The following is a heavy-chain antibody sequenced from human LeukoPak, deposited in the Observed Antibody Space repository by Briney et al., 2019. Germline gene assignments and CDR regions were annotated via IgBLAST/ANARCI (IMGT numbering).Heavy chain of an antibody. CDR2: ISGESKYI. CDR3: ARGAVFQGNYDY. CDR1: GFTFSTFW. Sequence: PGGSLRLSCAASGFTFSTFWMNWVRQTPGKGLEWVSSISGESKYIYYADSVTGRFTISRDNAKNSLYLQMSTLRAEDTAVYYCARGAVFQGNYDYWGQGTQVTVSS. V-gene: IGHV3-21*01. D-gene: IGHD3-10*01. J-gene: IGHJ4*02.